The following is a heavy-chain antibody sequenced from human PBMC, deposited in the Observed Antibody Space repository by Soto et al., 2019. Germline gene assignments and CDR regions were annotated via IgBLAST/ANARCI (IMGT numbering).Heavy chain of an antibody. D-gene: IGHD2-2*01. CDR1: AASFSKYY. V-gene: IGHV4-4*07. CDR3: AATGSSPRCYGTDV. Sequence: PSETLSLPCTVSAASFSKYYWSWIRQPAGKGLAWIGRIYTSGSTDYNPSLDSRVTMSVDTSKKQVSLKLTSVPAAATAVYSCAATGSSPRCYGTDVWGQGTSVTVSS. CDR2: IYTSGST. J-gene: IGHJ6*02.